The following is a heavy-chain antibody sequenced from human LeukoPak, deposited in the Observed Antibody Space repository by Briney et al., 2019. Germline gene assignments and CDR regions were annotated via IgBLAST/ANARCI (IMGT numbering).Heavy chain of an antibody. CDR2: IYPGDSDT. D-gene: IGHD3-16*01. CDR3: ARQGGGPGYFDL. J-gene: IGHJ2*01. CDR1: GSSCTSYW. Sequence: GSPLKFCSNCAGSSCTSYWIGCLREPRGELVGGSGIIYPGDSDTRYSPSFQGQVTISADKSISSAYLQWSSLKASDTAMYYCARQGGGPGYFDLWGRGTLVTVSS. V-gene: IGHV5-51*01.